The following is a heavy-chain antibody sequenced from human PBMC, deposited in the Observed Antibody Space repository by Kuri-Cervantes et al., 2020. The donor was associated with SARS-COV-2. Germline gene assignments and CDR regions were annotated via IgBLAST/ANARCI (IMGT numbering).Heavy chain of an antibody. V-gene: IGHV3-13*01. CDR2: IGTAGDT. Sequence: GESLKISCAASGFTFSSYDMHWVRQATGKGLEWVSAIGTAGDTYYPGSVKGRFTISRDNAKNSLYLQMNSLRDEDTAVYYCARDHGEFDYYYYMDVWGKGTTVTVSS. D-gene: IGHD3-10*01. J-gene: IGHJ6*03. CDR3: ARDHGEFDYYYYMDV. CDR1: GFTFSSYD.